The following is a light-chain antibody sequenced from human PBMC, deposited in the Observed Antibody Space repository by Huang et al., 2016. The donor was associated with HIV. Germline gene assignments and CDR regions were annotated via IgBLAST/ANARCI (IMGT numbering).Light chain of an antibody. CDR2: GAS. Sequence: EIVMTQSPATLSVSPGERATLSCRAGQSVSSNLAWYQQKPGQAPRLLIYGASTRATGIPARFRGSGSGTEFTLTISSLQSEDFAVYYCQQYNNWPPEETFGPGTKVDIK. CDR1: QSVSSN. CDR3: QQYNNWPPEET. J-gene: IGKJ3*01. V-gene: IGKV3-15*01.